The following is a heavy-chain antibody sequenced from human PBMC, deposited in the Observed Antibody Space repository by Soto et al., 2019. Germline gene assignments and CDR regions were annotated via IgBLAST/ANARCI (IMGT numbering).Heavy chain of an antibody. Sequence: SETLSLTCTVPGVSISSSSYYWGWIRQPPGKGLEWIGSIYYSGSTYYNPSLKSRVTISVDTSKNQFSLKLSSVTAADTAVYYCARPGYVDWGQGTLVTVSS. V-gene: IGHV4-39*01. CDR2: IYYSGST. CDR3: ARPGYVD. J-gene: IGHJ4*02. D-gene: IGHD5-12*01. CDR1: GVSISSSSYY.